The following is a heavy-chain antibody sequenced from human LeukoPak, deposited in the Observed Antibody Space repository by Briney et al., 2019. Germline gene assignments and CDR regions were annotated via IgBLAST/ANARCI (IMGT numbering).Heavy chain of an antibody. D-gene: IGHD6-13*01. CDR2: IGSSSSYI. CDR3: ARDGWGIAAPYFYYYYGMDV. V-gene: IGHV3-21*01. J-gene: IGHJ6*02. CDR1: GFTFSSYS. Sequence: PGGSLRLSCAASGFTFSSYSMNWVRQAPGKGLEWVSSIGSSSSYIYYADSVKGRFTISRDNAKNSLYLQMNSLRAEDTAVYYCARDGWGIAAPYFYYYYGMDVWGQGTTVTVSS.